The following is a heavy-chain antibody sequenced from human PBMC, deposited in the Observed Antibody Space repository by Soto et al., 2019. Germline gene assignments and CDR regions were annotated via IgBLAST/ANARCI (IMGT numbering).Heavy chain of an antibody. V-gene: IGHV3-7*01. J-gene: IGHJ1*01. CDR2: IKDDGSET. CDR3: ARAGYCSAGRYYRREAF. D-gene: IGHD2-15*01. Sequence: EVQLVESGGGLVQPGGSLRLSCTASGFTFSGYWMPWARQAPGKGLEWVAHIKDDGSETFYVDSVKGRFNIARDKFDNLLYLQMNRLRAEYTAVYFCARAGYCSAGRYYRREAFWGQATVVIVSS. CDR1: GFTFSGYW.